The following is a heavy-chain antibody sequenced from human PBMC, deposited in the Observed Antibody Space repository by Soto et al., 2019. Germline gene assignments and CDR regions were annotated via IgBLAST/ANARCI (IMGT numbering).Heavy chain of an antibody. V-gene: IGHV4-61*01. Sequence: SETLSLTCTVSSGSVSSGSYYWSWIRQPPGKGLEWIGYIYYSGSTNYNPSLKSRVTISVDTSKNQFSLKLSSVTAADTAVYYCARGGRYFDWLLKDNWFDPWGQGTLVTVSS. CDR2: IYYSGST. CDR1: SGSVSSGSYY. D-gene: IGHD3-9*01. J-gene: IGHJ5*02. CDR3: ARGGRYFDWLLKDNWFDP.